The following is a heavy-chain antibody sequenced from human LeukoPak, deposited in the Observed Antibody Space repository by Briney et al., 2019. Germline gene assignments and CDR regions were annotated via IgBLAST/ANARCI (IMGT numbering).Heavy chain of an antibody. CDR1: GFTFDDYA. J-gene: IGHJ1*01. V-gene: IGHV3-9*01. Sequence: GRSLRLSCAASGFTFDDYAMHWVRQAPGKGLEWVSGISWNSGSIGYADSVKGRFTISRDNSKNTLYLQMNSLRAEDTAVYYCARDGSGSSLQHWGQGTLVTVSS. D-gene: IGHD1-26*01. CDR3: ARDGSGSSLQH. CDR2: ISWNSGSI.